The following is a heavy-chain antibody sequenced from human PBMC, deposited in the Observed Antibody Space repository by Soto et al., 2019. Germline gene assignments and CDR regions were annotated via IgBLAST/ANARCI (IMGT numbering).Heavy chain of an antibody. D-gene: IGHD3-22*01. CDR1: GGSISSGGYS. V-gene: IGHV4-30-2*01. J-gene: IGHJ3*02. CDR2: IYHSGST. CDR3: ARGKYYYDSSGYYGAFDI. Sequence: TLSLTCAVSGGSISSGGYSWIWIRQPPGKGLEWIGYIYHSGSTYYNPSLKSRVTISVDRSKNQFSLKLSSVTAADTAVYYCARGKYYYDSSGYYGAFDIWGQGTMVTVSS.